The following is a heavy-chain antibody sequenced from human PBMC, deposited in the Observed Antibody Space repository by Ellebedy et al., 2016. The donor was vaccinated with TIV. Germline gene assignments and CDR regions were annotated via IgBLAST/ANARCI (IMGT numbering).Heavy chain of an antibody. CDR1: GFSVTSNY. V-gene: IGHV3-53*01. CDR2: MYSGGNT. CDR3: AGYNSTPPKGDF. J-gene: IGHJ4*02. D-gene: IGHD5-12*01. Sequence: PGGSLRLSCAASGFSVTSNYMNWVRQAPGKGLEWVSVMYSGGNTYYADSVKGRFTIYRDTSKNTLYLQMNSLRAEDTAVYYCAGYNSTPPKGDFWGQGTLVTVSS.